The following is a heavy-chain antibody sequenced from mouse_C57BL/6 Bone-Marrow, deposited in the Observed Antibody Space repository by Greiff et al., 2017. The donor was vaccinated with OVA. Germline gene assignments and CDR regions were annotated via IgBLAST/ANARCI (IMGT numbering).Heavy chain of an antibody. CDR1: GFSLTSYG. CDR2: IWAGGST. V-gene: IGHV2-9*02. D-gene: IGHD1-1*01. J-gene: IGHJ4*01. Sequence: VQLVESGPGLVAPSQSLSITCTVSGFSLTSYGVHWVRQPPGKGLEWLGVIWAGGSTNYNSALMSRLSISKDNSKSQVFLKMNSLQTDDTAMYYGARDYYGSSYYAMDYWGQGTSVTVSS. CDR3: ARDYYGSSYYAMDY.